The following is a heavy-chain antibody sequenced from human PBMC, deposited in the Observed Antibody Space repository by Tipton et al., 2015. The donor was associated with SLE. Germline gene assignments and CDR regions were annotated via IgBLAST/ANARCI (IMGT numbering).Heavy chain of an antibody. V-gene: IGHV3-15*01. J-gene: IGHJ3*02. CDR1: GGSFSGYY. D-gene: IGHD1-14*01. CDR3: TTPISPGAFDI. CDR2: IKSKTDGGTT. Sequence: LTCAVYGGSFSGYYWSWVRQAPGKGLEWVGRIKSKTDGGTTDYAAPVKGRFTISRDDSKNTLYLQMNSLKTEDTAVYYCTTPISPGAFDIWGQGTMVTVSS.